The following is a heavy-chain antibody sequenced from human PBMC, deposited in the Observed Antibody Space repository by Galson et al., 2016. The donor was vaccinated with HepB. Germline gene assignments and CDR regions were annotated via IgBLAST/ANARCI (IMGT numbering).Heavy chain of an antibody. V-gene: IGHV3-23*01. D-gene: IGHD5-12*01. CDR3: ARELATDAFDI. J-gene: IGHJ3*02. CDR2: HTGTGDDQT. CDR1: RLTFSSFT. Sequence: SLRLSCAASRLTFSSFTMAWVRQAPGRGLEWISSHTGTGDDQTYYAGSVRGRFTFSRDDSKNTLYLQMNSLRVDDTALYYCARELATDAFDIWGQGTMVTVSS.